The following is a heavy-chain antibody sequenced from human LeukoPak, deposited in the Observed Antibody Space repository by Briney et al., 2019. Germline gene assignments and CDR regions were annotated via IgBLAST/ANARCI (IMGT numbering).Heavy chain of an antibody. CDR1: GFTFSNYY. Sequence: PGGSLRFSCAASGFTFSNYYMHWVRQAPGNGLVWVSRITGDESSTTYADSVKGRFTISRDNAKNTLYLQMNSLRAEDTAVYYCARISGGGTNAFDIWGQGTMVTVSS. CDR2: ITGDESST. J-gene: IGHJ3*02. D-gene: IGHD7-27*01. CDR3: ARISGGGTNAFDI. V-gene: IGHV3-74*01.